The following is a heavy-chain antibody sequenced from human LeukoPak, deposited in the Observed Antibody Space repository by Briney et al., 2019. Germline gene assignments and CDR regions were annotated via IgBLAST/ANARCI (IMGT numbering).Heavy chain of an antibody. Sequence: SETLSLTCTVSGGSINSYFWTWIRQPAGKGLEWIGRIYTGGSTNYNPSLKSRVTMSVDTSKNQFSLKLSSVTAADTAVYYRARQEGGIVGPYWGQGTLVTVSS. J-gene: IGHJ4*02. CDR2: IYTGGST. CDR1: GGSINSYF. V-gene: IGHV4-4*07. D-gene: IGHD1-26*01. CDR3: ARQEGGIVGPY.